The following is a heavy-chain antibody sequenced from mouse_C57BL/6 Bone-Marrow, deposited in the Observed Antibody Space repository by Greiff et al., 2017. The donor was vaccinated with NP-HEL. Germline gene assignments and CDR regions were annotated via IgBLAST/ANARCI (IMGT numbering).Heavy chain of an antibody. CDR3: AIYDYFDY. J-gene: IGHJ2*01. CDR1: GYAFSSSW. D-gene: IGHD2-3*01. V-gene: IGHV1-82*01. CDR2: IYPGDGDT. Sequence: QVQLKESGPELVKPGASVKISCKASGYAFSSSWMNWVKQRPGKGLEWIGRIYPGDGDTNYNGKFKGKATLTADKSSSTAYMQLSSLTSEDSAVYFCAIYDYFDYWGQGTTLTVSS.